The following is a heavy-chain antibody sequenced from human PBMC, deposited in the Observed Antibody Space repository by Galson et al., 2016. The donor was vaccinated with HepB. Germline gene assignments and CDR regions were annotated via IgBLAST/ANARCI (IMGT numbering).Heavy chain of an antibody. CDR1: GFTFSNRG. V-gene: IGHV3-30*18. D-gene: IGHD2/OR15-2a*01. J-gene: IGHJ4*02. CDR2: DSMDGRRK. CDR3: AKRHEYCPPVGCSVDS. Sequence: SLRLSCAASGFTFSNRGMHWVRQAPGKGLEWVAADSMDGRRKFYADSVKGRFTISRDNSNNMLFLQMSSLRVGDTAVYYCAKRHEYCPPVGCSVDSWGQGTLVSVSS.